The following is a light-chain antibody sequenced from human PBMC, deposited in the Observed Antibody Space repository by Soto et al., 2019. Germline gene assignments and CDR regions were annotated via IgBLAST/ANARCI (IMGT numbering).Light chain of an antibody. CDR1: SSDVGGYNY. J-gene: IGLJ1*01. Sequence: QSALTQPRSVSGSPVQSVTISGTGTSSDVGGYNYVSWYQQHPGRAPKVMIYDVSKRPSGFPDRFSGSKSGNTGSLTISGLQAEYEADSYCGSYAGSYTYVFGTGTKVTVL. CDR2: DVS. V-gene: IGLV2-11*01. CDR3: GSYAGSYTYV.